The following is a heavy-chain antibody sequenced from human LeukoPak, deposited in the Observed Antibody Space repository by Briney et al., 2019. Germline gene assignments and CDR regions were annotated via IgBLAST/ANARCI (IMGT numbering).Heavy chain of an antibody. CDR3: ARATYSSSSRLDY. CDR1: GFTFSSYW. CDR2: INSDGSST. V-gene: IGHV3-74*01. Sequence: GGSLRLSCAASGFTFSSYWMHWVRQAPGKGLVWVSRINSDGSSTSYADSVKGRFTISRDNAKNTLYLQMNSLRAEDTAVYYCARATYSSSSRLDYWGQGTLVTVSA. D-gene: IGHD6-6*01. J-gene: IGHJ4*02.